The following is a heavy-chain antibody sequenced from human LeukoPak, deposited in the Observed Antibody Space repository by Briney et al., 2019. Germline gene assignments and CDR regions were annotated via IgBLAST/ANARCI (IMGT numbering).Heavy chain of an antibody. CDR1: GFTFSDYY. D-gene: IGHD5-12*01. CDR2: ISSSSSYT. J-gene: IGHJ4*02. Sequence: GGSLRVSCAASGFTFSDYYMSCIRQAPGKGLEWVSYISSSSSYTNYADSVKGRFTISRDNAKNSLYLQMNSLRAEDTAVYYCARTTETGGYSGYDLDYWGQGTLVTASS. CDR3: ARTTETGGYSGYDLDY. V-gene: IGHV3-11*06.